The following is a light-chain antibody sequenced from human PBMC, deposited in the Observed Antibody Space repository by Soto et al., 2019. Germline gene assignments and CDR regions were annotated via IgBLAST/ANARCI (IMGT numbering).Light chain of an antibody. Sequence: DLHLTQCQSFLSASVGDRVTITCRASQGISSFLAWYQQKPGKAPNLLMYAASTLQSGVPSRFSGGESGTEYTLTISSLQPEDSATYYCQQLYIFPLTFGQGTRLAI. CDR1: QGISSF. CDR2: AAS. V-gene: IGKV1-9*01. J-gene: IGKJ5*01. CDR3: QQLYIFPLT.